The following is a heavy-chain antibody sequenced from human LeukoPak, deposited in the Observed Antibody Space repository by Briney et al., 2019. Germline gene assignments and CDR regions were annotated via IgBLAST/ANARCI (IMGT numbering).Heavy chain of an antibody. Sequence: GGSLRLSWAAAGFTFRSYWIHWVRQAPGEGLVWVSHIHSDGSSTIYADSVQGRFTISRDNAKNTLYLQMNSLRAEDTAVYYCARHNYGYDYWGQGTLVTVSS. V-gene: IGHV3-74*01. CDR2: IHSDGSST. CDR1: GFTFRSYW. CDR3: ARHNYGYDY. J-gene: IGHJ4*02. D-gene: IGHD3-10*01.